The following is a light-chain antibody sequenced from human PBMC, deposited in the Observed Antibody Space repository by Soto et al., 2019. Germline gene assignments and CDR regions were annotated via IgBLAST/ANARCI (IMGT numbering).Light chain of an antibody. CDR2: GAS. V-gene: IGKV3-15*01. CDR1: QSVSTN. J-gene: IGKJ5*01. CDR3: QQYYDWPIT. Sequence: EIVLTQSPATLSVSPGERATLSCRASQSVSTNIAWYQQKPGQAPRLLIYGASTRATGIPARFSGSGSGTEFTLTISSLQSEDFAVYYCQQYYDWPITFGQGTRLDMK.